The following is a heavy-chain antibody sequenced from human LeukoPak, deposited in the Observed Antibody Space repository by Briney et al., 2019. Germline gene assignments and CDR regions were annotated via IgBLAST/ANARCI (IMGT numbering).Heavy chain of an antibody. CDR2: ISSSGSSI. V-gene: IGHV3-11*01. D-gene: IGHD1-26*01. CDR3: AREGSVGATTYGFFDY. Sequence: GGSLRLSCAASGFTFSDYFMSWIRQAPGKGLEWLSYISSSGSSIHYADSVKGRFTISRDNAKNSLYLRMDSLRAEDTAVYYCAREGSVGATTYGFFDYWGQGNLVTVSS. CDR1: GFTFSDYF. J-gene: IGHJ4*02.